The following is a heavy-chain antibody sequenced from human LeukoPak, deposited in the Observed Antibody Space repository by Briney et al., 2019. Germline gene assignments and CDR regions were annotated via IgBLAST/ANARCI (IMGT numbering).Heavy chain of an antibody. J-gene: IGHJ4*02. CDR2: IHYSGNT. CDR1: GGSISSYY. CDR3: ARHQKVAVTTGFDY. Sequence: PPQRLSLTCTVAGGSISSYYCGWISQRPGGVMGWIGYIHYSGNTNYNPSLKSRVTISVDTSKNQVSLKLSSVTAADTAMYYCARHQKVAVTTGFDYWGQGTLVSVSS. V-gene: IGHV4-59*08. D-gene: IGHD4-17*01.